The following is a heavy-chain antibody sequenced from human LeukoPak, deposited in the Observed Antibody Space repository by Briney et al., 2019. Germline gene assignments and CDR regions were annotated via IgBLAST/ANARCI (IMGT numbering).Heavy chain of an antibody. Sequence: PGRSLRLSCAASGFTFSSYGMHWVRQAPGKGLEWVAVISYDGSNKYYADSVKGRFTISRDNAKNSLYLQMNSLRAEDTALYYCAKDTGSSGPFDYWGQGTLVTVSS. CDR1: GFTFSSYG. J-gene: IGHJ4*02. D-gene: IGHD6-19*01. CDR3: AKDTGSSGPFDY. CDR2: ISYDGSNK. V-gene: IGHV3-30*18.